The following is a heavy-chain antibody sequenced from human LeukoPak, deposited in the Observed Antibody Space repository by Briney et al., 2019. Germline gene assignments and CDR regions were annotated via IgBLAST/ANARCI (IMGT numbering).Heavy chain of an antibody. Sequence: ASVKVSCKVSGYTLTELSMHWVRQAPGKGLEWMGGFDPEDGETIYAQKFQGRVTMTEDTSTDTAYMELSSLRSEDTAVYYCATVRERGYYDSSGYPAPFDYWGQGTLVTVSS. D-gene: IGHD3-22*01. CDR2: FDPEDGET. J-gene: IGHJ4*02. CDR1: GYTLTELS. CDR3: ATVRERGYYDSSGYPAPFDY. V-gene: IGHV1-24*01.